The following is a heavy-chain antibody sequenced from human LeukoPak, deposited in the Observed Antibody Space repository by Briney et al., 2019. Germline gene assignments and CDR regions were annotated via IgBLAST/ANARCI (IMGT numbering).Heavy chain of an antibody. J-gene: IGHJ3*02. V-gene: IGHV3-30-3*01. D-gene: IGHD2-21*01. CDR2: ISYDGSNK. Sequence: GGSLRLSCAASGFTFSAYAMHWVRQAPGKGLEWVAVISYDGSNKYYADSVKGRFTISRDNSKNTLYLQMNSLRAEDTAVYYCAREGEASEAFDIWGQGTMVTVSS. CDR3: AREGEASEAFDI. CDR1: GFTFSAYA.